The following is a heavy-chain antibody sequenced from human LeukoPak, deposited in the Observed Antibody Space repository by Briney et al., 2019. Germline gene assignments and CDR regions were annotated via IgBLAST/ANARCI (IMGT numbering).Heavy chain of an antibody. CDR1: GDSISSDTYY. Sequence: SETLSLTCTVSGDSISSDTYYWNWIRQSAGKGLEWNGRIYTSGDTYYNPSLKSRVTISVDTSKNQFSLKLTSVTAADAAMYYCAREYRSGYFYVHDAFDMWGQGTMVIVSS. D-gene: IGHD3-22*01. CDR2: IYTSGDT. J-gene: IGHJ3*02. CDR3: AREYRSGYFYVHDAFDM. V-gene: IGHV4-61*02.